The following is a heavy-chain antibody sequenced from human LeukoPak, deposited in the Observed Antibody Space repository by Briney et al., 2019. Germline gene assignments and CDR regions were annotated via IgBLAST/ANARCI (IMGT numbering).Heavy chain of an antibody. D-gene: IGHD5-12*01. CDR3: ARDQTGYAVYNL. CDR1: GGSVSSGNYY. CDR2: IFYSAST. Sequence: SETLSLTCAVSGGSVSSGNYYWTWIRQPPGKGLEWIGYIFYSASTFYNPSLNSRVTISLDTSKNHFSLVLTSVTAADTALYYCARDQTGYAVYNLWGQGVQVTVSS. V-gene: IGHV4-30-4*08. J-gene: IGHJ4*02.